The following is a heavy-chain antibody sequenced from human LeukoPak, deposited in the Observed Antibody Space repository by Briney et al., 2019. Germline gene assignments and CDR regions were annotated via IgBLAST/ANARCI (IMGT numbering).Heavy chain of an antibody. CDR1: GGSISSGGSY. CDR3: ARDDPRLGHIDY. J-gene: IGHJ4*02. V-gene: IGHV4-31*03. D-gene: IGHD3-9*01. CDR2: IYYSGST. Sequence: SETLSLTCTVSGGSISSGGSYWSWIRQHPGKGLEWIGYIYYSGSTYYNPSLKSRVTISVDTSKNQFSLKLSSVTAADTAVYYCARDDPRLGHIDYWGQGTLVTVSS.